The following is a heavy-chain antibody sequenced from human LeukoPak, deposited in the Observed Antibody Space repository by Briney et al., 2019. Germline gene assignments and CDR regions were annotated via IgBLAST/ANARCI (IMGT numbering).Heavy chain of an antibody. D-gene: IGHD5-12*01. CDR1: GYTFTSYY. V-gene: IGHV1-46*01. CDR2: INPSGGST. CDR3: ARDLGRGYSGYTSDSYYFDY. Sequence: ASVKVSCKASGYTFTSYYMHWVRQAPGQGLEWMGIINPSGGSTSYAQKFQGRVTMTRDMSTSTVYMELSSLRSEDTAVYYCARDLGRGYSGYTSDSYYFDYWGQGTLVTVSS. J-gene: IGHJ4*02.